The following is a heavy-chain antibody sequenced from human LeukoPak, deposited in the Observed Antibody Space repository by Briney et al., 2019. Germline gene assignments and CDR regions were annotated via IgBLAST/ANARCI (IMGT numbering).Heavy chain of an antibody. D-gene: IGHD6-13*01. V-gene: IGHV3-7*03. CDR2: INEGGNEK. Sequence: TGGSLRLSCAASGFTFRNYWMSWVRQVPGKGLEWVVNINEGGNEKNYVDSVKGRFTASRDNAQNSLYLQMNILRVEDTAVYYCARHPNSNWDYWGQGTLVTVSS. J-gene: IGHJ4*02. CDR1: GFTFRNYW. CDR3: ARHPNSNWDY.